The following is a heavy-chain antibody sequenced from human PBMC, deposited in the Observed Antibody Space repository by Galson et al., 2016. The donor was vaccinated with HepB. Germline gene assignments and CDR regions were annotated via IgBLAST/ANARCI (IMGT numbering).Heavy chain of an antibody. CDR3: ARGASCPECYYYGMDV. D-gene: IGHD2-2*01. CDR1: GGSISGYY. Sequence: SETLSLTCTVSGGSISGYYWSWIRQPPGKGLEWIGYIYYSGSTNYNPSFKSRVTISVDTSKNQFSLKLSSVTAADTAVYYCARGASCPECYYYGMDVWGQGTTVTVSS. J-gene: IGHJ6*02. V-gene: IGHV4-59*01. CDR2: IYYSGST.